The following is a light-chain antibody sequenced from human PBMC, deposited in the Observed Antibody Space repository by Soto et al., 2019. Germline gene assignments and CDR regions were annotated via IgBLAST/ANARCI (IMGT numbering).Light chain of an antibody. V-gene: IGKV3-11*01. CDR2: DAS. Sequence: EIVLTQAPAPLSLSPGETATLSCRASQSVSSYLSWYRQKPGQAPRLLIYDASKKATDIPARCSVSGSGTDFTLTISSLEPEDFAVYYCQQRSNWPWTVGQETDVEIK. CDR1: QSVSSY. J-gene: IGKJ1*01. CDR3: QQRSNWPWT.